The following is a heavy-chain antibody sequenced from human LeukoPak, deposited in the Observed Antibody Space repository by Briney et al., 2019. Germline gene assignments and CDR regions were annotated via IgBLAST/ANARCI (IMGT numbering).Heavy chain of an antibody. V-gene: IGHV4-61*08. CDR3: ARDDDSSSLGY. CDR2: IYYSGST. J-gene: IGHJ4*02. D-gene: IGHD6-13*01. CDR1: GGSISSGGYY. Sequence: SQTLSLTCTVSGGSISSGGYYWSWIRQPPGKGLEWIGYIYYSGSTNYNPSLKSRDTISVDTSKNQFSLKLNSVTAADTAVYYCARDDDSSSLGYWGQGTLVTVSS.